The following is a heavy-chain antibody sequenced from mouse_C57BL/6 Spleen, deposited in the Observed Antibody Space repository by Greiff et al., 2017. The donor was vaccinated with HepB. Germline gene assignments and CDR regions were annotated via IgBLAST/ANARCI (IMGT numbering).Heavy chain of an antibody. Sequence: VQLQQPGAELVRPGSSVKLSCKASGYTFTSYWMHWVKQRPIQGLEWIGNIDPSDSETNDNQKFKDKATLTVDKSYSTAYMQLSSLTSEDSAVYYCARSLYDYPPCAYWGQGTLVTVSA. V-gene: IGHV1-52*01. D-gene: IGHD2-4*01. CDR1: GYTFTSYW. J-gene: IGHJ3*01. CDR2: IDPSDSET. CDR3: ARSLYDYPPCAY.